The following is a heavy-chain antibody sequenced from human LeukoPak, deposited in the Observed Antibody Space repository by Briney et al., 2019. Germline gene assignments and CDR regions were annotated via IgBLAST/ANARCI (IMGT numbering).Heavy chain of an antibody. D-gene: IGHD3-16*01. CDR3: AKNQGGSYFFES. J-gene: IGHJ4*02. CDR1: GFTFSSYA. CDR2: ISYDGSNK. V-gene: IGHV3-30*04. Sequence: PGGSLRLSCAASGFTFSSYAMHWVRQAPGKGLEWVAVISYDGSNKYYADTVKGRFTISRDNTKNTLYLQMNSLRAEDTAVYYCAKNQGGSYFFESWGQGTQVTVSS.